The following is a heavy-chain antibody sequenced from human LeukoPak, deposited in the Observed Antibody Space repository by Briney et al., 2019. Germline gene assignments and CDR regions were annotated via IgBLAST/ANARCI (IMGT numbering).Heavy chain of an antibody. CDR3: AKGVVVAGRGYYFDF. V-gene: IGHV3-23*01. CDR2: ISGTGGSP. CDR1: GFTFYNYA. D-gene: IGHD2-15*01. Sequence: GGSLRLSCVASGFTFYNYAMGWVRQAPGKGLEWVSSISGTGGSPYSADSVKGRFTISRDNSNNTLYLQLNSLRAEDKAVYFCAKGVVVAGRGYYFDFWGQGTPVTVSS. J-gene: IGHJ4*02.